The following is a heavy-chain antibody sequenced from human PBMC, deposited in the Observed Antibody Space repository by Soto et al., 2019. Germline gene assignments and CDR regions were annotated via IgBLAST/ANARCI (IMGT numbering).Heavy chain of an antibody. J-gene: IGHJ5*02. D-gene: IGHD3-3*01. CDR1: GGSVSSGSYY. Sequence: PSETLSLTCTVSGGSVSSGSYYWSWIRQPPGKGLEWIGYIYYSGSTNYNPSLKSRVTISVDTSKNQFSLKLSSVTAADTAVYYCARDSDFWSGYYSWFDPWGQGTLVTVSS. CDR2: IYYSGST. CDR3: ARDSDFWSGYYSWFDP. V-gene: IGHV4-61*01.